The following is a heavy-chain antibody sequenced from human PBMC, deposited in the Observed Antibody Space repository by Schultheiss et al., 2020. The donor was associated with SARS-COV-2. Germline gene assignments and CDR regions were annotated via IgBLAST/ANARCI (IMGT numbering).Heavy chain of an antibody. Sequence: GSLRLSCAASGFTLNDYWMSWVRQAPGRRPEWVATIKQDGSERHYVDSVKGRFTISRDNAANSLSLQMYNLRAEDTALYYCVRVDRYFEDSGYRSFDSWGQGTLVTVSS. CDR1: GFTLNDYW. D-gene: IGHD3-16*02. CDR3: VRVDRYFEDSGYRSFDS. V-gene: IGHV3-7*01. CDR2: IKQDGSER. J-gene: IGHJ4*02.